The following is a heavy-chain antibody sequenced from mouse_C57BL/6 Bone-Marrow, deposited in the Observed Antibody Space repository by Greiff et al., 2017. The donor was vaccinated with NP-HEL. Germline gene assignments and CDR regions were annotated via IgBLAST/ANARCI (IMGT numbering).Heavy chain of an antibody. CDR3: ARDLLYYGSSPWYFDV. CDR2: ISYDGSN. J-gene: IGHJ1*03. Sequence: ESGPGLVKPSQSLSLTCSVTGYSITSGYYWNWIRQFPGNKLEWMGYISYDGSNNYNPSLKNRISITRDTSKNQFFLKLNSVTTEDTATYYCARDLLYYGSSPWYFDVWGTGTTVTVSS. V-gene: IGHV3-6*01. D-gene: IGHD1-1*01. CDR1: GYSITSGYY.